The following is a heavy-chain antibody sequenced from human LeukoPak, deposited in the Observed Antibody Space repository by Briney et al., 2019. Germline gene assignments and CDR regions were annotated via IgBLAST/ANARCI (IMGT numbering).Heavy chain of an antibody. V-gene: IGHV3-23*01. D-gene: IGHD3-22*01. CDR1: GFTFSGYS. Sequence: GGSLRLSCAASGFTFSGYSVSWVRQAPGKGPEWVSAICGSGDATYYADSVKGRFTISRDNSLSTLYVQMNSLRAEDTAVYYCAKDRQSRGSLGFDYWGQGALVIVSS. J-gene: IGHJ4*02. CDR2: ICGSGDAT. CDR3: AKDRQSRGSLGFDY.